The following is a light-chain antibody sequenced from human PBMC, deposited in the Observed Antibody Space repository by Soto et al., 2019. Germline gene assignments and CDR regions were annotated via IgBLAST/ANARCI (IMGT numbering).Light chain of an antibody. J-gene: IGLJ1*01. CDR1: SSDVGSSNL. V-gene: IGLV2-23*01. Sequence: QSVLTQPASVSGSPGQSITISCTGTSSDVGSSNLVSWYQQHPGKAPKLIIFEGGRRPSGVSGRFSGSKSGNTASLTTSGLQAEDEADYYCCSFARSTTFYVFGTGTKLTVL. CDR2: EGG. CDR3: CSFARSTTFYV.